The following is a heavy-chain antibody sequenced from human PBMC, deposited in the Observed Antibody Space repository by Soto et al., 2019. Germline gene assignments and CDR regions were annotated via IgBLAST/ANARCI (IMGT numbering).Heavy chain of an antibody. CDR3: ARESEDLTSNFDY. V-gene: IGHV3-21*06. CDR1: GSTFTRYS. J-gene: IGHJ4*02. Sequence: GGSLRLPCAASGSTFTRYSMNWVRQAPGKGLEWVSSISSTTHYIYYADSMRGRFTISRDNAKNAVYLEMNSLRAEDTAVYYCARESEDLTSNFDYWGQGTLVTVSS. CDR2: ISSTTHYI.